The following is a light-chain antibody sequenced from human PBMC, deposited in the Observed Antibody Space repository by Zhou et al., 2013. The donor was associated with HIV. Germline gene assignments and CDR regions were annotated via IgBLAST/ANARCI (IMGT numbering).Light chain of an antibody. V-gene: IGKV3-20*01. CDR2: DVF. J-gene: IGKJ4*01. CDR3: QQYGNSPLT. CDR1: QSVSTN. Sequence: EIVMTQSPATLSVSPGERATLSCRASQSVSTNLAWYQQKPGQAPRLLIYDVFNRAAGIPDRFSGSGSGADFTLAISRLEPEDFAVYFCQQYGNSPLTFGGGTKVEIK.